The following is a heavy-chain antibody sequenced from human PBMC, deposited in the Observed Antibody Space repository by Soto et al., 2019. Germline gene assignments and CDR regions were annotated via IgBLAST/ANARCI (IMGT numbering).Heavy chain of an antibody. V-gene: IGHV4-34*01. J-gene: IGHJ4*02. Sequence: QVQLQQWGAGLLKPSETLSLTCAVYGGSFSGYYWSWIRQPPGQGLEWIGEINHSGSTNYNPSLKSRVTISVDTSKNQFSLKLSSVTAADTAVYYCAGGHERYFAWLVRRSGVYWGQGTLVTVSS. D-gene: IGHD3-9*01. CDR1: GGSFSGYY. CDR3: AGGHERYFAWLVRRSGVY. CDR2: INHSGST.